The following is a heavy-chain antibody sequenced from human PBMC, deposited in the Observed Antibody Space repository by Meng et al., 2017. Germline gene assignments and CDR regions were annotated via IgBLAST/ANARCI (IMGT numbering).Heavy chain of an antibody. CDR1: GGSFSDYY. V-gene: IGHV4-34*01. CDR3: ARGPTTMAHDFDY. J-gene: IGHJ4*02. D-gene: IGHD4-11*01. CDR2: INHSGST. Sequence: QVRTHQWGASLLKPSGTLSLTCVVSGGSFSDYYWSWIRPSPGQVLEWIGEINHSGSTNYNPSLESRATISVDTSQNNLSLKLSSVTAAYSAVYYCARGPTTMAHDFDYWGQGTLVTVSS.